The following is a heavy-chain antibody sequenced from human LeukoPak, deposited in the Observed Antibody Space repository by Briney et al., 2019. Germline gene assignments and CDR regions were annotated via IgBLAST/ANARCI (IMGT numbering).Heavy chain of an antibody. J-gene: IGHJ6*03. V-gene: IGHV3-21*01. CDR1: GFAFSSYS. CDR2: ISSSSSYI. CDR3: ARGRITMIADFYYYYYMDV. Sequence: GGSLRLSCAASGFAFSSYSMNWVRQAPGKGLEWVSSISSSSSYIYYADSVKGRFTISRDNAKNSLYLQMNSLRAEDTAVYYCARGRITMIADFYYYYYMDVWGKGTTVTISS. D-gene: IGHD3-22*01.